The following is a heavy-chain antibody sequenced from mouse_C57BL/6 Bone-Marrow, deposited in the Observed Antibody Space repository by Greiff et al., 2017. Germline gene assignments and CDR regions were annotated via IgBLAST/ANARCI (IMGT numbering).Heavy chain of an antibody. D-gene: IGHD1-1*01. J-gene: IGHJ1*03. CDR3: ARDLGNLSRYFDV. CDR2: ISDGGSYT. Sequence: EVQLVESGGGLVKPGGSLKLSCAASGFTFSSYAMSWVRKTPEKRLEWVATISDGGSYTYYPDNVKGRFTISRDNAKNNLYLQMSHLKSEDTAMYYCARDLGNLSRYFDVWGTGTTVTVSS. CDR1: GFTFSSYA. V-gene: IGHV5-4*01.